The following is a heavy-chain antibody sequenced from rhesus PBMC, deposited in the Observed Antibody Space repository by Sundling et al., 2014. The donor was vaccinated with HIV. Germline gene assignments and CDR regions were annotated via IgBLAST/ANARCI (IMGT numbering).Heavy chain of an antibody. Sequence: EVQLVETGGGLVQPGGSLKLSCAASGFTFSSYGMSWVRQAPGKGLEWVSAINSGGGRTYYADSVKGQFTISRDNSKNTLSLQMNSLRAEDTAVYYCAKDQEVAAVLDFWGQGVLVTVSS. CDR3: AKDQEVAAVLDF. CDR2: INSGGGRT. D-gene: IGHD4-29*01. J-gene: IGHJ4*01. V-gene: IGHV3S42*01. CDR1: GFTFSSYG.